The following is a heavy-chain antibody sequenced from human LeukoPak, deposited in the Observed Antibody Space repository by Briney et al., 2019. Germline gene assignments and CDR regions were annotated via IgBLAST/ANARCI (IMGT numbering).Heavy chain of an antibody. D-gene: IGHD1-26*01. CDR3: ARRKSLLQNYYYYYGMDV. V-gene: IGHV4-59*08. Sequence: SQTPSLTSPVARRSVRGWRWRWFRQHPRKGLEWIGYIYYSGSTNYNPSLKSRVTISVDTSKNQFSLKLSSVTAADTAVYYCARRKSLLQNYYYYYGMDVWGQGTTVTVSS. CDR1: RRSVRGWR. CDR2: IYYSGST. J-gene: IGHJ6*02.